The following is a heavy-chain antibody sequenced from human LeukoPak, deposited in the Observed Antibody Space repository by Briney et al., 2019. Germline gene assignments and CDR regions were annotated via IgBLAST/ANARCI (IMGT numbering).Heavy chain of an antibody. V-gene: IGHV1-46*01. Sequence: GASVKVSCKASGYTFPNYYMHWVRQAPGQGLEWMGMINPSGGRTNYAQKFQGRVTMTRDTSTSTVYMELSSLRSEDTAVYYCARDNSVEDTAWWFDPWGQGTLVTVSS. D-gene: IGHD4-23*01. J-gene: IGHJ5*02. CDR2: INPSGGRT. CDR1: GYTFPNYY. CDR3: ARDNSVEDTAWWFDP.